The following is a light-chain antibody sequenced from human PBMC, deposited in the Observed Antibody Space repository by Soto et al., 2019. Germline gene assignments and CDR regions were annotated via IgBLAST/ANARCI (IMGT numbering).Light chain of an antibody. CDR2: EVI. J-gene: IGLJ3*02. V-gene: IGLV2-14*03. CDR1: DSDVGGYNY. CDR3: SSYTSSRTLM. Sequence: QSVLTQPASVSGSPGQSITISCTGTDSDVGGYNYVSWYQQHPGKAPKLMIYEVINRPSGVSNRFSGSKSANTASLTISGLQAEDDADYHCSSYTSSRTLMFGGGTKVTVL.